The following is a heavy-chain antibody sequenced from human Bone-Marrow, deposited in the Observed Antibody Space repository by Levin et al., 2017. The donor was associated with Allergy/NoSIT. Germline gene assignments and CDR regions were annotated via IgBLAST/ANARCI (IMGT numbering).Heavy chain of an antibody. CDR3: AKAGSSWYIGIDH. D-gene: IGHD6-13*01. CDR1: GFTFSSFA. J-gene: IGHJ4*02. V-gene: IGHV3-23*01. Sequence: LTSETLSLTCAASGFTFSSFAMSWVRQAPGKGLEWVSTISGGGGNTNYADSVKGRFTISRDNSKNTLFLQMNSLTAEDTAQYYCAKAGSSWYIGIDHWGQGALVTVSS. CDR2: ISGGGGNT.